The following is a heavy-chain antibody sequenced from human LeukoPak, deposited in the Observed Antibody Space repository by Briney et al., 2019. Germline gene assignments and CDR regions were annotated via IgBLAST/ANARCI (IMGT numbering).Heavy chain of an antibody. CDR3: AKGLPYYDSSGYYPSFDY. V-gene: IGHV3-30*18. J-gene: IGHJ4*02. CDR2: ISYDGSNK. D-gene: IGHD3-22*01. Sequence: GGSLRLSCAASGFTFSSYGMHWVRQAPGKGLEWMAVISYDGSNKYYADSVKGRFTISRDNSKNTLYLQMDSLRDEDTAVYYCAKGLPYYDSSGYYPSFDYWGQGTLVTVSS. CDR1: GFTFSSYG.